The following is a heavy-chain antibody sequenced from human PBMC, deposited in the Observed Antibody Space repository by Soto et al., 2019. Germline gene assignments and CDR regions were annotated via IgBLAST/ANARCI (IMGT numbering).Heavy chain of an antibody. V-gene: IGHV4-39*01. J-gene: IGHJ6*02. CDR2: IYYSGST. D-gene: IGHD5-18*01. Sequence: PSETLSLTCTVSGGSISSSSYYWGWIRQPPGKGLEWIGSIYYSGSTYYNPSLKSRVTISVDTSKNQFSLKLSSVTAADTAVYYCARLGYSYGYYYYYGMDVWGQGTTVNVS. CDR1: GGSISSSSYY. CDR3: ARLGYSYGYYYYYGMDV.